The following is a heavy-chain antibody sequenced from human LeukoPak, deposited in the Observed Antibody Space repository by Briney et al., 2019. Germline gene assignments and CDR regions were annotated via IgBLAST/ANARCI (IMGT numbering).Heavy chain of an antibody. J-gene: IGHJ3*02. D-gene: IGHD4-23*01. CDR3: ARGAVVTGDDAFDI. CDR1: GGSISSSSYY. CDR2: IYYSGST. V-gene: IGHV4-39*07. Sequence: PSETLSLTCTVSGGSISSSSYYWGWIRKPPGKRLEWIGSIYYSGSTYYNPSLKSRVTISVDTSKNQFSLKLSSVTAADTAVYYCARGAVVTGDDAFDIWGQGTMVTVSS.